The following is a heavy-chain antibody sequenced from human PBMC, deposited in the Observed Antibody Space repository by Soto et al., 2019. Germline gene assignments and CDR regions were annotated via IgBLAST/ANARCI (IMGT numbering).Heavy chain of an antibody. J-gene: IGHJ4*02. D-gene: IGHD2-21*02. CDR1: GFTFSSYG. Sequence: GGSLRLSCAASGFTFSSYGMHWVRQAPGKGLEWVAVIWYDGSNKYYADSVKGRFTISRDNSKNTLYLQMNSLRAEDTAVYYCARAADCGGDCYSYYFDYWGQGTLVTVSS. CDR2: IWYDGSNK. V-gene: IGHV3-33*01. CDR3: ARAADCGGDCYSYYFDY.